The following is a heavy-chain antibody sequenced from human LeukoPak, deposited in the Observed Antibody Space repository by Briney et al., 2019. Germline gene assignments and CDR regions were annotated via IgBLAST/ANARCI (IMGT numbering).Heavy chain of an antibody. D-gene: IGHD3-10*01. CDR2: INPNSGGT. Sequence: GASVKVSCKASGYTFTGYYMHWVRQAPGQGLEWMGWINPNSGGTNYARKFQGRVTMTRDTSISTAYMELSRLRSDDTAVYYCAREGYYYGSGSSYRSGAFDIWGQGTMVTVSS. CDR3: AREGYYYGSGSSYRSGAFDI. CDR1: GYTFTGYY. J-gene: IGHJ3*02. V-gene: IGHV1-2*02.